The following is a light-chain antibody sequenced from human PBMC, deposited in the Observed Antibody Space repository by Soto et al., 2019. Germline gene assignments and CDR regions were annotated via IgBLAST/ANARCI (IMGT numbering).Light chain of an antibody. J-gene: IGKJ4*01. Sequence: EIIMTQSPANLSVSPGERATLSCRASQSVSSNLAWYQQIPGQAPRLLIYSASARATGIPARFGGSGSGTDFTLTVSSLQSEDSALYYCQPYNNWPLTFGGGTKVEIK. V-gene: IGKV3-15*01. CDR2: SAS. CDR1: QSVSSN. CDR3: QPYNNWPLT.